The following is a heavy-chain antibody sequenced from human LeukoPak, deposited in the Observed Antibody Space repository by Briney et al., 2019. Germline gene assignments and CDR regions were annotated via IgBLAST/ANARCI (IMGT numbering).Heavy chain of an antibody. CDR1: GFTFGSYG. CDR3: ARAGYCSGGSCYGLDY. CDR2: IWYDGSNK. V-gene: IGHV3-33*01. J-gene: IGHJ4*02. D-gene: IGHD2-15*01. Sequence: GGSLRLSCAASGFTFGSYGMHWVRQAPGKGLEWVAVIWYDGSNKYYADSVKGRFTISRDNSKTTLYLQMNSLRAEDTAVYYCARAGYCSGGSCYGLDYWGQGTLVTVSS.